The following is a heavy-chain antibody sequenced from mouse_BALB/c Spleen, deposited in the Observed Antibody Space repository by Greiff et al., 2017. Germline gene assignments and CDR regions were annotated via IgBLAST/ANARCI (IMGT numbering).Heavy chain of an antibody. D-gene: IGHD2-3*01. CDR2: IYPGDGDT. J-gene: IGHJ2*01. V-gene: IGHV1-87*01. CDR1: GYTFTSYW. Sequence: QVQLQQSGAELARPGASVKLSCKASGYTFTSYWMQWVKQRPGQGLEWIGAIYPGDGDTRYTQKFKGKATLTADKSSSTAYMQLSSLASEDSAVYYCARCPIYDGFDYWGQGTTLTVSS. CDR3: ARCPIYDGFDY.